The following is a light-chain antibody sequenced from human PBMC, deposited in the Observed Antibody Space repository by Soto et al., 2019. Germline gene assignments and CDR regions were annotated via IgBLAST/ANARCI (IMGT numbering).Light chain of an antibody. CDR3: SSYTGSSTYV. CDR1: SSDVGGYNY. CDR2: DVS. J-gene: IGLJ1*01. V-gene: IGLV2-14*01. Sequence: QSALTQPASVSGSPGQSITISCTRTSSDVGGYNYVSWYQQYPGKAPKLMIYDVSNRPSGVSNRFSGSKSGNTASLTISGLQAEDESDYYCSSYTGSSTYVFGNGTKVTVL.